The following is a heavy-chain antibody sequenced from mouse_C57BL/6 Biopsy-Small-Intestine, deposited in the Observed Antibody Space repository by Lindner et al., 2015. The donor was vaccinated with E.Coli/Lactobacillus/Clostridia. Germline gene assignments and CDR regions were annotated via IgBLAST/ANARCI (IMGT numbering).Heavy chain of an antibody. Sequence: VQLQESGGGLVKPGGSLKLSCAASGFTFSDYGMHWVRQAPEKGLEWVAYISSGSSTIYYGDPVKGRFTISRDNAKNTLFLQMTSLRSEDTAMYYCANRGRDYYAMDYWGQGTSVTVSS. D-gene: IGHD3-3*01. CDR1: GFTFSDYG. CDR2: ISSGSSTI. CDR3: ANRGRDYYAMDY. V-gene: IGHV5-17*01. J-gene: IGHJ4*01.